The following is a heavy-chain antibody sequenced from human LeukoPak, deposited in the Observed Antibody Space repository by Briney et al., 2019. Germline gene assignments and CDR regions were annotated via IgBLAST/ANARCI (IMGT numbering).Heavy chain of an antibody. J-gene: IGHJ6*03. Sequence: GASVKVSCKASGGTFSSYAIRWVRQAPGPGLEWMGGIIPIFGTANYAQKFQGRVTITADKSTSTAYMELSSLRSEDTAVYYCARMLGGGLLQADNFYYYYYMDVWGKGTTVTVSS. CDR3: ARMLGGGLLQADNFYYYYYMDV. V-gene: IGHV1-69*06. CDR2: IIPIFGTA. CDR1: GGTFSSYA. D-gene: IGHD3-22*01.